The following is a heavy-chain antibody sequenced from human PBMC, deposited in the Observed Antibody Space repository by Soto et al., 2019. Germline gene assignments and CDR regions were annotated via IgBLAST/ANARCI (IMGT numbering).Heavy chain of an antibody. CDR3: ARTVLGVAVSDY. CDR1: GGYFSGYY. J-gene: IGHJ4*02. Sequence: PSETLSLTCAVFGGYFSGYYWSWFRQPPGKGLEWIGEINHSGSSNYNPSLKSRVTISVDTSKNQFSLKLTSVTAADTAVYYCARTVLGVAVSDYWGQGTLVTVSS. D-gene: IGHD6-19*01. V-gene: IGHV4-34*01. CDR2: INHSGSS.